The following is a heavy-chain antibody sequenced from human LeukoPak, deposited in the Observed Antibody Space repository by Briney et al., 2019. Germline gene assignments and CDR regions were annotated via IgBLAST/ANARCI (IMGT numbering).Heavy chain of an antibody. J-gene: IGHJ6*03. D-gene: IGHD1-7*01. Sequence: GGSLRLSCAASGFTLSSYAMSWVRQAPGKGLEWVSAISGSGGSTYYADSVKGRFTISRDNSKNTLYLQMNSLRAEDTAVYYCAKRRGLELLYYYYMDVWGKGTTVTVSS. V-gene: IGHV3-23*01. CDR2: ISGSGGST. CDR1: GFTLSSYA. CDR3: AKRRGLELLYYYYMDV.